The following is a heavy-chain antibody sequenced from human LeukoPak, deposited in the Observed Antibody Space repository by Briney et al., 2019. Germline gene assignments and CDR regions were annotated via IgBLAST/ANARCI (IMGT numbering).Heavy chain of an antibody. CDR1: GFTFSTYG. V-gene: IGHV3-74*01. D-gene: IGHD4-17*01. Sequence: GRSLRLSCAASGFTFSTYGMHWVRQAPGKGLVWVSRINSDGSSTAYADSVKGRFTISRDNAKNTLYLQMNSLRVEDTAVYYCARYGLGWGQGTLVTVSS. CDR2: INSDGSST. J-gene: IGHJ4*02. CDR3: ARYGLG.